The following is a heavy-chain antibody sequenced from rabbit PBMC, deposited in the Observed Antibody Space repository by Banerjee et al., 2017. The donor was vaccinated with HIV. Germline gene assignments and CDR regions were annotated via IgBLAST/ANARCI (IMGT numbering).Heavy chain of an antibody. CDR3: ARDLAGVIGWNFNL. CDR1: GIDFNNYYY. Sequence: QSLEESGGDLVKPGASLTLTCTASGIDFNNYYYMCWVRQAPGKGLEWIGCIYFGSGSTCYACWAKGRFTNTKTSSNAVTMQMASMTAADTATYFCARDLAGVIGWNFNLWGPGTLVTVS. J-gene: IGHJ4*01. D-gene: IGHD4-1*01. V-gene: IGHV1S40*01. CDR2: IYFGSGST.